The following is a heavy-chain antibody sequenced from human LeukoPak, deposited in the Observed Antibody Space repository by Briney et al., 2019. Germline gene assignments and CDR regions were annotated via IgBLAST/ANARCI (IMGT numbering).Heavy chain of an antibody. Sequence: GGSLRLSCAASGFTFSSYAMSWVRQAPGKGLEWVSAISGSGGSTYYADSVKGRFTISRDNSKNTLYLQMNSLRAEDTAVYYCAKSPCYYGSGSYYNDAPLFDYWGQGTLVTVSS. CDR3: AKSPCYYGSGSYYNDAPLFDY. J-gene: IGHJ4*02. V-gene: IGHV3-23*01. D-gene: IGHD3-10*01. CDR2: ISGSGGST. CDR1: GFTFSSYA.